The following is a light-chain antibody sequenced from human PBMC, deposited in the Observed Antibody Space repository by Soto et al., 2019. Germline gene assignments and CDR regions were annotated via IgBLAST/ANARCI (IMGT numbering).Light chain of an antibody. V-gene: IGKV1-39*01. CDR3: QQTYSIFN. Sequence: DIQMSQSPSSLSASFGDRVTITCRASQTINKYINWYQHKPGKAPKLLIYAASNLQSGVPSRFSGSGSGTDFTLTISSLQPEDFGTYYCQQTYSIFNFGQGTRLEIK. J-gene: IGKJ5*01. CDR1: QTINKY. CDR2: AAS.